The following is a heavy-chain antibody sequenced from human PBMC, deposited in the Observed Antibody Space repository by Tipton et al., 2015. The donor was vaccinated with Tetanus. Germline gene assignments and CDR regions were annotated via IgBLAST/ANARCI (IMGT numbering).Heavy chain of an antibody. V-gene: IGHV3-74*03. D-gene: IGHD2-2*01. Sequence: SLRLSCAASGFPFRSYWMHWVRQSPGKGLVWVSRIKSDGTKTTYADSVKGRFTISRDNAKNTLYLQMNNLRAEDTAVYYCARGTWSDYCSSTTCYPFDYWGQGTLVAVSS. CDR2: IKSDGTKT. CDR3: ARGTWSDYCSSTTCYPFDY. J-gene: IGHJ4*02. CDR1: GFPFRSYW.